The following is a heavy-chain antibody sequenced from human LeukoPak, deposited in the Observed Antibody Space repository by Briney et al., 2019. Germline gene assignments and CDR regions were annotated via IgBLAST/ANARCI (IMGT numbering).Heavy chain of an antibody. CDR3: ASPPRAYRGYAFDY. CDR1: GGSISSSSYY. V-gene: IGHV4-39*01. J-gene: IGHJ4*02. D-gene: IGHD5-12*01. CDR2: FHYSGST. Sequence: SETLSLTCTVSGGSISSSSYYWGWIRQPPGKGLEWIGSFHYSGSTYYNPSLKSRVTISVDTSKNQLSLKLSSVTDADTAVYYCASPPRAYRGYAFDYWGQGTLVTASS.